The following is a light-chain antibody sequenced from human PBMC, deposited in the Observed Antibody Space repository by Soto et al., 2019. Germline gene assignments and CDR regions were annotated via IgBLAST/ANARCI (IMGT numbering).Light chain of an antibody. Sequence: DIQMTQSPSTLSASVGDRVTITCRASQSISSWLAWYQQKPGKAPKLLIQKASSLEGGVPSRFSGSGSGTEFTLTISSLQPDDFATYYCQQYNSYLYTVGQGTKLEIK. V-gene: IGKV1-5*03. CDR2: KAS. J-gene: IGKJ2*01. CDR3: QQYNSYLYT. CDR1: QSISSW.